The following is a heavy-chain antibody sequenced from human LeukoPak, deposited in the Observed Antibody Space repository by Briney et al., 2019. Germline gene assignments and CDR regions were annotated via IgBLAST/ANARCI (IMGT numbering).Heavy chain of an antibody. CDR2: IKSKTDGETT. D-gene: IGHD3-10*01. Sequence: GGSLRLSCAASGFTFSNYAMHWVRQAPGKGLEWIGRIKSKTDGETTNYAEPVRGRFTISRDDSKSAVYLQMNSLKIEDTAVYYCTTDLGTYYHGSQRLIPIDYWGQGTLVTVSS. CDR1: GFTFSNYA. CDR3: TTDLGTYYHGSQRLIPIDY. V-gene: IGHV3-15*01. J-gene: IGHJ4*02.